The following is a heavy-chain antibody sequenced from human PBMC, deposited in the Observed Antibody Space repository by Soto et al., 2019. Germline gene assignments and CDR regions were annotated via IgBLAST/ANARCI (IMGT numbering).Heavy chain of an antibody. CDR1: GGSISSSSYY. V-gene: IGHV4-39*01. D-gene: IGHD3-10*01. CDR2: IYYSGST. CDR3: ARGGSGTGGFDY. Sequence: QLQLQESGPGLVKPSETLSLTCTVSGGSISSSSYYWGWIHQPPGKGLEWIGSIYYSGSTYYNPSLKSRVTISVDTSKNQFSLKLSSVTAADTAVYYCARGGSGTGGFDYWGQGTLVTVSS. J-gene: IGHJ4*02.